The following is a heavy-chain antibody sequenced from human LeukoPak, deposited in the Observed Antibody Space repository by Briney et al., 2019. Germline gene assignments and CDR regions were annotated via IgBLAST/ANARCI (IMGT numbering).Heavy chain of an antibody. J-gene: IGHJ4*02. Sequence: SETLSLTCTVSGGSIGDDTYCWSWIRQHPGKGLEWIGYIYYSGDTHYNPSLESRVTISVDTSKNQFSLELTSVTAADTAVYYCARDGTDSSGYYFGYWGQGTLVTVSS. CDR3: ARDGTDSSGYYFGY. D-gene: IGHD3-22*01. CDR1: GGSIGDDTYC. V-gene: IGHV4-31*03. CDR2: IYYSGDT.